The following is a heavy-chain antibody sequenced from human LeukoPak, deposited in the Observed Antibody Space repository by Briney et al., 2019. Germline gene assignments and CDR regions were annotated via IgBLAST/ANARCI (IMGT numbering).Heavy chain of an antibody. Sequence: ASVKVSCKASGYTFTSYGISWVRQAPGQGLEWMGWISAYNGNTNYAQKLQGRVTMTTDTSTSTAYMELRSLRSDDTAVYYCARAIPVAGPLDYWGQGALVTVSS. V-gene: IGHV1-18*01. CDR3: ARAIPVAGPLDY. CDR2: ISAYNGNT. D-gene: IGHD6-19*01. J-gene: IGHJ4*02. CDR1: GYTFTSYG.